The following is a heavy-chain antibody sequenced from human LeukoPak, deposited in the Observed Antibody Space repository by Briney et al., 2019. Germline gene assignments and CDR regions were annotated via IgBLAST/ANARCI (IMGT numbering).Heavy chain of an antibody. Sequence: RGGVYSSGCARHPQGKGLECIGYIYHVGSTHYNPALKSPVSVSVDRSKNQFSLKLSSVTAADTAVYYCARGTGYSSSWSWYFDLWGRGTPDTVSS. J-gene: IGHJ2*01. CDR2: IYHVGST. CDR3: ARGTGYSSSWSWYFDL. V-gene: IGHV4-30-2*01. D-gene: IGHD6-13*01. CDR1: RGGVYS.